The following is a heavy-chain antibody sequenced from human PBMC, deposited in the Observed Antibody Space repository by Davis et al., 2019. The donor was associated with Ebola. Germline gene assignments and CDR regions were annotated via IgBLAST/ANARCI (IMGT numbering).Heavy chain of an antibody. CDR3: ASGYDILTGYYSVHQPLGY. D-gene: IGHD3-9*01. CDR2: ISAYNGNT. CDR1: GYTFTNYG. V-gene: IGHV1-18*01. J-gene: IGHJ4*02. Sequence: ASVKVSCKASGYTFTNYGISWVRQAPGQGLEWMGWISAYNGNTNYAQKLQGRVTMTTDTSTSTAYMELRSLRSDDTAVYYCASGYDILTGYYSVHQPLGYWGQGTLVTVSS.